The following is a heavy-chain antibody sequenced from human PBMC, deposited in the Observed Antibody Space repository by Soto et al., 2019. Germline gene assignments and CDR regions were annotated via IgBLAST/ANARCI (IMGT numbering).Heavy chain of an antibody. J-gene: IGHJ3*02. CDR2: ISGSGGST. Sequence: PWGSLRLSCAASGFTFSSYGMSWVRQAPGKGLEWVSAISGSGGSTYYADSVKGRFTISRDNSKNTLYLQMNSLRAEDTAVYYCAKDRRRITMVRGVIIGDAFDIWGQGTMVTVSS. CDR1: GFTFSSYG. D-gene: IGHD3-10*01. V-gene: IGHV3-23*01. CDR3: AKDRRRITMVRGVIIGDAFDI.